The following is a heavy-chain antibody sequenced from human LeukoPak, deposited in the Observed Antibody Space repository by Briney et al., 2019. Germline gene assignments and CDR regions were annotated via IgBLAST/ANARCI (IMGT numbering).Heavy chain of an antibody. Sequence: GGSLRLSCAASGFTVTSNYMSWVRQAPGKGLEWVSVIYNDGRTYYADSVKGRFTISRDNSKNTLYLQMNSLRAEHTAVYYCARESNSGYYLSYWGQGTLVTVSS. CDR1: GFTVTSNY. CDR2: IYNDGRT. CDR3: ARESNSGYYLSY. D-gene: IGHD3-22*01. V-gene: IGHV3-66*01. J-gene: IGHJ4*02.